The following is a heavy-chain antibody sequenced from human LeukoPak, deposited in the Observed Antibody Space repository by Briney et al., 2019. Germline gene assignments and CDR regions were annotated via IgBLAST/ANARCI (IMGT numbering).Heavy chain of an antibody. Sequence: SQTLSLTCTVSGGSISSYYWSWIRQPPGKGLEWIGYIYYSGSTNYNPSLKSRVTISVDTSKNQFSLKLSSVTAADTAVYYCAREGTDLYNWFDPWGQGTLVTVSS. CDR1: GGSISSYY. V-gene: IGHV4-59*01. CDR3: AREGTDLYNWFDP. J-gene: IGHJ5*02. CDR2: IYYSGST.